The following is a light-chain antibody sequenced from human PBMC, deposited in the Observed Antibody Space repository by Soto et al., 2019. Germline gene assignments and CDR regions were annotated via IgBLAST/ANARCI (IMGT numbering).Light chain of an antibody. V-gene: IGKV1-6*01. J-gene: IGKJ2*01. CDR2: AAS. CDR1: QGIRND. Sequence: AIQMTQSPSSLSASVGDRVTVTCRASQGIRNDLGWYQQKPGKAPKLLIYAASSLETGVPSRFSGSGSGTDFTLTISSLQPEDFATYYCLQDYIYTPTFGQGTKLEIK. CDR3: LQDYIYTPT.